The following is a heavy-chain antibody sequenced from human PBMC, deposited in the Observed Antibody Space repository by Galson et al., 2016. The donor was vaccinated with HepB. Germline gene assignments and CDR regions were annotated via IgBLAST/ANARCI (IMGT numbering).Heavy chain of an antibody. CDR1: GYRLTELS. CDR2: FDPEDGET. Sequence: SVKVSCKVSGYRLTELSIHWVRQAPGKGPEWMGGFDPEDGETMYAHKFQGRLTMTEDTPTDIAYMELSSLRSEDTAVYYCATRGTGYAAYWYWGQGTLVTVSS. J-gene: IGHJ4*02. D-gene: IGHD5-12*01. CDR3: ATRGTGYAAYWY. V-gene: IGHV1-24*01.